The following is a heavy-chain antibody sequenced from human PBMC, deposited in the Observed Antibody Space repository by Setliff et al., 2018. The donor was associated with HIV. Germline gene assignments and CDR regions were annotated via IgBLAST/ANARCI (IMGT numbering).Heavy chain of an antibody. Sequence: ASVKVSCKASKYTFTDYYMHWVQQAPGKGLEWMGRIDPEDDKTIYAEKFQGRVTMTTATSSDTAYLYLSSLRSEDTAVYYCVTGEGLRFWGQGTLVTVSS. CDR2: IDPEDDKT. J-gene: IGHJ4*02. V-gene: IGHV1-69-2*01. D-gene: IGHD2-15*01. CDR1: KYTFTDYY. CDR3: VTGEGLRF.